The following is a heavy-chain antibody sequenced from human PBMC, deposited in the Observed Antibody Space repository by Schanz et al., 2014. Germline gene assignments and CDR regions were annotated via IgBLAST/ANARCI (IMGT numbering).Heavy chain of an antibody. CDR1: GFTFSNYW. Sequence: EVQLVESGGGLVQPGGSLRLSCAASGFTFSNYWMHWVRQAPGKGLVWISRINSDGSSASYADSVKGRFTISRDNAKNTLYLQMNSVRAEDSAVYYCTRGSGSRSYGWYYDSWGQGTLVTVSS. D-gene: IGHD3-10*01. CDR3: TRGSGSRSYGWYYDS. J-gene: IGHJ4*02. V-gene: IGHV3-74*02. CDR2: INSDGSSA.